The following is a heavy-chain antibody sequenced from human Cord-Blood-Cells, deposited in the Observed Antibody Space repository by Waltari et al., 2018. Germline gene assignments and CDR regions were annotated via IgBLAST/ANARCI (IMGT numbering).Heavy chain of an antibody. Sequence: QLQLQASGPGLVKPSETLSLPCTVPGGSLSSSSYYWGWTRQPPGKGLEWIGSIYYSGSTYYNPSLKSRVTISVDTSKNQFSLKLSSVTAADTAVYYCARQYSGSSHDAFDIWGQGTMVTVSS. CDR2: IYYSGST. J-gene: IGHJ3*02. CDR3: ARQYSGSSHDAFDI. CDR1: GGSLSSSSYY. V-gene: IGHV4-39*01. D-gene: IGHD1-26*01.